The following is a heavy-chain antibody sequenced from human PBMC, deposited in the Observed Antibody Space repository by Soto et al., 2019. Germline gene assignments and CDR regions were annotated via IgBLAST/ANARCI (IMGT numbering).Heavy chain of an antibody. V-gene: IGHV3-48*01. J-gene: IGHJ1*01. D-gene: IGHD2-2*01. CDR1: GFTFSSYS. CDR3: ARGVPAAMSYFQY. Sequence: EVQLVESGGGLVQPGGYLRLSCAASGFTFSSYSMNWVRQAPGKGLEWGSYISNSSSIIYYADSVKGRFTISRDNAKNSLDLQMNSLRAEDAAIYYCARGVPAAMSYFQYWGQGTLVTVSS. CDR2: ISNSSSII.